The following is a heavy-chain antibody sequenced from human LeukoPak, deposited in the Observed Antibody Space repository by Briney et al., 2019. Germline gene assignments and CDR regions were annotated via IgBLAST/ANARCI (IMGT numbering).Heavy chain of an antibody. Sequence: SDTLSLTCAVSGYSISSGYYWGWIRQPPGKGLEWIGSIHHSGSTYYNPSLQSRVTISVDTSKNQFSLKLSSVTAADTAVYYCASSGERAYYMDVWGKGTTVTVSS. CDR1: GYSISSGYY. CDR3: ASSGERAYYMDV. V-gene: IGHV4-38-2*01. CDR2: IHHSGST. D-gene: IGHD1-1*01. J-gene: IGHJ6*03.